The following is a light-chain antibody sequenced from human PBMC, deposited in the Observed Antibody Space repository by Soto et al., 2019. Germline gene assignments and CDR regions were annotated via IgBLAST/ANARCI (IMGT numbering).Light chain of an antibody. Sequence: DIQMTQSPSSLSTSVGDRVTITCRASQGISNYLAWYQKKPGKVPKLLIYAAPTLQSVVPSRFSGSGSGTDFTLTISRRQTADVATYYCQKYNSAPWTFGQGTKVEIK. CDR1: QGISNY. J-gene: IGKJ1*01. CDR3: QKYNSAPWT. V-gene: IGKV1-27*01. CDR2: AAP.